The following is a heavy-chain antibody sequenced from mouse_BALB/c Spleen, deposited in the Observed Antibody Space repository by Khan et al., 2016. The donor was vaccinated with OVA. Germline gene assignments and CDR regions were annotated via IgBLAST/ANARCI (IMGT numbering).Heavy chain of an antibody. V-gene: IGHV1S137*01. CDR2: ISTFYGDV. CDR3: TRGSGGYRFAY. D-gene: IGHD1-3*01. Sequence: QVQLQQSGTELVRPGVSVKISCKGSGYTFTDYTMHWVRQSHAKSLEWIGVISTFYGDVTSNQKFKGKATMTVDKSSSTAYMELARLTSEDSAIYSCTRGSGGYRFAYWGQGTLVTVSA. J-gene: IGHJ3*01. CDR1: GYTFTDYT.